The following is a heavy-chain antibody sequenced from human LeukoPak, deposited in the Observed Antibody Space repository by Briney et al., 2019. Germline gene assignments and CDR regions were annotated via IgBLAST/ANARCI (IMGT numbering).Heavy chain of an antibody. Sequence: GGSLRLSCEAFGFTFSSYAMHWVRQAPGKGLEWVANIKQDGSEKYYVDSVKGRFTISRDNAKNSLYLQMNSLRAEDTAVYYCARVNGDYYFDYWGQGTLVTVPS. CDR2: IKQDGSEK. D-gene: IGHD4-17*01. CDR1: GFTFSSYA. J-gene: IGHJ4*02. CDR3: ARVNGDYYFDY. V-gene: IGHV3-7*03.